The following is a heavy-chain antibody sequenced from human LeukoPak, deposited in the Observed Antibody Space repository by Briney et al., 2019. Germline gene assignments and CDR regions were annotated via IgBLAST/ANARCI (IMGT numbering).Heavy chain of an antibody. CDR2: ISGSGGST. CDR3: AKSIVVVPAHALYYYYYGMDV. CDR1: GFTFSSYA. Sequence: QPGGSLRLSCAASGFTFSSYAMSWVRQAPGKGLEWVSAISGSGGSTYYADSVKGRFTISRDNSKNTLYLQMNSLRAEDTAVYYCAKSIVVVPAHALYYYYYGMDVWGQGTTVTVSS. J-gene: IGHJ6*02. D-gene: IGHD2-2*01. V-gene: IGHV3-23*01.